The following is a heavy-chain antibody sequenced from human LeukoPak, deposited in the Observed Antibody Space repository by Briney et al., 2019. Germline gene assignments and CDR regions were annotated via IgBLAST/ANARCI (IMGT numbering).Heavy chain of an antibody. CDR3: TGSFGELTFFDY. Sequence: GGSLRLSCAASGFTFSNAWMTWVRQAPGKGLEWVGFIRSKAYGGTTEYASSVEGRFTISRDDSKSIAYLQMNSLKTEDTAVYYCTGSFGELTFFDYWGQGTLVTVSS. J-gene: IGHJ4*02. V-gene: IGHV3-49*04. CDR1: GFTFSNAW. CDR2: IRSKAYGGTT. D-gene: IGHD3-10*01.